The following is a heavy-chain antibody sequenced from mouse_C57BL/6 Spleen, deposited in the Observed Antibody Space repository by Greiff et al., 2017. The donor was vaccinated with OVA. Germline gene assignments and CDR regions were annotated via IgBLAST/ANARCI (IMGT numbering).Heavy chain of an antibody. CDR3: AKQGYYGSSELVWYFDV. Sequence: QVQLQQSGPGLVAPSQSLSITCTVSGFSLTSYGVDWVRQPPGKGLGWLGVIWGGGSTNYNSALMSRLSISKDNSKSQVFLKMNSLQTDDTAMYYCAKQGYYGSSELVWYFDVWGTGTTVTVSS. J-gene: IGHJ1*03. CDR2: IWGGGST. V-gene: IGHV2-9*01. D-gene: IGHD1-1*01. CDR1: GFSLTSYG.